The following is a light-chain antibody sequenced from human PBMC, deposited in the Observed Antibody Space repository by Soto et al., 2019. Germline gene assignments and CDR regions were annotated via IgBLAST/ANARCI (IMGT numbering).Light chain of an antibody. CDR2: AAS. CDR3: QQSYSTLRWT. J-gene: IGKJ1*01. CDR1: QSISSY. V-gene: IGKV1-39*01. Sequence: DIQMTQSPSSLSASVGDRVTITCRASQSISSYLNWYQQKPGKAPKLLIYAASSLQSGVPSRFSGSGSGTDFTLTISSLQPEDFATYYCQQSYSTLRWTF.